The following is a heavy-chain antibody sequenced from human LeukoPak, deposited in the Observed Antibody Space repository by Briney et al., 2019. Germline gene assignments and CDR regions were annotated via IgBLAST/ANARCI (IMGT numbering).Heavy chain of an antibody. Sequence: GGSLRLSCAASGFTFSSYWMHWVRQAPGKGLVWVSRINSDGSSTSYADSVKGRFTVSRDNAKNTLYLQMSSLKSEDTAVYYCARDFFEAVAGTFDWFDPWGQGTLVTVSS. D-gene: IGHD6-19*01. CDR3: ARDFFEAVAGTFDWFDP. J-gene: IGHJ5*02. CDR2: INSDGSST. V-gene: IGHV3-74*01. CDR1: GFTFSSYW.